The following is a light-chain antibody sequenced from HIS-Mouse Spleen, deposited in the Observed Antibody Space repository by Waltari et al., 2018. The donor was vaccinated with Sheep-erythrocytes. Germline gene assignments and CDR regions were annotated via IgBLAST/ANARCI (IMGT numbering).Light chain of an antibody. CDR1: SSDVGRYNL. CDR3: CSYAGSSTPWV. Sequence: QSALTQPASVSGSPGQSITISFTGTSSDVGRYNLVSWYQQHPGKAPKPMIYEGSKRPSGGSSRFAGSKSGNTASLTISGLQAEDEADYYCCSYAGSSTPWVFGGGTKLTVL. J-gene: IGLJ3*02. V-gene: IGLV2-23*01. CDR2: EGS.